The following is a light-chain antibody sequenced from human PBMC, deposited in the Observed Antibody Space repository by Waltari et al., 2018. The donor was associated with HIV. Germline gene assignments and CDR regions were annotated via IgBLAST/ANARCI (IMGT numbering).Light chain of an antibody. CDR2: WAS. CDR3: QQYYTTPLT. V-gene: IGKV4-1*01. J-gene: IGKJ1*01. Sequence: DIVMTQSPDSLAVSLGERATINCKSSRSVLYSSNNKNFLALYQQKPGQSPKLLIYWASTREAGFPDLFSGSGSGTYFTLTVSSLQAEDVAVYYCQQYYTTPLTFGQGTRVEV. CDR1: RSVLYSSNNKNF.